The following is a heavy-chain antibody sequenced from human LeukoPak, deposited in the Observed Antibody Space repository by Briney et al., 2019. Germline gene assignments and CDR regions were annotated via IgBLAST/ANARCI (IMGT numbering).Heavy chain of an antibody. Sequence: GRSLRLSCAASGFTFSSYAMHWVRQAPGKGLEWVAVISYDGSNKYYADSAKGRFTISRDNSKNTLYLQMNSLRAEDTAVYYCATTTELEAYYYYMDVWGKGTTVTVSS. CDR3: ATTTELEAYYYYMDV. CDR1: GFTFSSYA. CDR2: ISYDGSNK. V-gene: IGHV3-30*04. D-gene: IGHD1-7*01. J-gene: IGHJ6*03.